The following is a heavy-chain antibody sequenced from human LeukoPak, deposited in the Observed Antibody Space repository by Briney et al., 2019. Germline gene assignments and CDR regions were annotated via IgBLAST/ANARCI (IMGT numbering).Heavy chain of an antibody. D-gene: IGHD3-9*01. CDR1: GGSFSGYY. CDR2: INHSGST. Sequence: SETLSLTCAVYGGSFSGYYWSWIRQPPGKGLEWIGGINHSGSTNYNPSLKSRVTISVDTSKNQFSLKLSSVTAADTAVYYCARGDILTGYFREFGFFDYWGQGTLVTVSS. CDR3: ARGDILTGYFREFGFFDY. V-gene: IGHV4-34*01. J-gene: IGHJ4*02.